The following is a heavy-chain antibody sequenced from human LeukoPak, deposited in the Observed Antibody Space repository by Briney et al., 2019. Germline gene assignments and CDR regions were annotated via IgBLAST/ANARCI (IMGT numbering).Heavy chain of an antibody. D-gene: IGHD5-24*01. J-gene: IGHJ4*02. V-gene: IGHV3-30*02. Sequence: GGSLRLSCAASGFTFSSYGMHWVRQAPGKGLEWVAFIRTDGSIDYYADSVKGRFTISRDNSKNTLYLQMNSLRAEDTAVYYCARAAGRASDGYNPFDYWGQGTLVTVSS. CDR2: IRTDGSID. CDR1: GFTFSSYG. CDR3: ARAAGRASDGYNPFDY.